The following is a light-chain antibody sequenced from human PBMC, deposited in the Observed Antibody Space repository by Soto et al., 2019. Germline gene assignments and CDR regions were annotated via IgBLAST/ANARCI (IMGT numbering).Light chain of an antibody. CDR3: QQTYSAPPT. J-gene: IGKJ1*01. CDR1: QIISTY. V-gene: IGKV1-39*01. Sequence: DIQMTQSPSSLSASVGDRVTITCRASQIISTYLNWYQQRAGLAPRLLIYAASSLQSGVPPRFSGSGSGTDFTLTISSLQPEDFATYFCQQTYSAPPTFGHGTKVDIK. CDR2: AAS.